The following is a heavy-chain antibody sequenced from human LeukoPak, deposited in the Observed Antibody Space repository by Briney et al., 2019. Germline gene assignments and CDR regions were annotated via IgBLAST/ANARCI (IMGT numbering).Heavy chain of an antibody. V-gene: IGHV3-9*01. CDR2: IDWNTNSI. J-gene: IGHJ3*02. D-gene: IGHD6-19*01. Sequence: PGGSLRLSCAASGFTFDDYAMHWVRQAPEKGLEWVSGIDWNTNSIKYADSVKGRFTISRDNAKNSLYLQMNSLRAEDTAFYYCAKGSSGWSTDAFDIWGQGTMVTVSS. CDR1: GFTFDDYA. CDR3: AKGSSGWSTDAFDI.